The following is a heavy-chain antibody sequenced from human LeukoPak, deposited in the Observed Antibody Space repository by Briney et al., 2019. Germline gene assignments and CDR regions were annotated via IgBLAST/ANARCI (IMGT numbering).Heavy chain of an antibody. CDR1: GGSVSSGSYY. V-gene: IGHV4-61*01. D-gene: IGHD4-17*01. Sequence: SETLSLTCTVSGGSVSSGSYYWSWIRQAPGKGLEWIGNIYYTGSTNYNPSLKSRVTISVDTSKNQFSLKLSSVTAADTAVYYCARGPPDGDYFDYWGQGTLVTVSS. CDR2: IYYTGST. J-gene: IGHJ4*02. CDR3: ARGPPDGDYFDY.